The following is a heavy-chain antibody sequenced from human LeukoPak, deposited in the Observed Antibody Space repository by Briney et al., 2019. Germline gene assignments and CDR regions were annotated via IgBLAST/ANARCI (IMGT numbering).Heavy chain of an antibody. CDR2: VSGNGGGT. D-gene: IGHD1-26*01. Sequence: PGGSLRLSCTASGFTFANYAMSWVRQAPGKGLEWVSCVSGNGGGTYYADSVKGRFTISRDNSKDTIYLQVNSLRAEDTAVYYCARDSSEWELAHFDSWGQGTLVTVSS. V-gene: IGHV3-23*01. CDR3: ARDSSEWELAHFDS. CDR1: GFTFANYA. J-gene: IGHJ4*02.